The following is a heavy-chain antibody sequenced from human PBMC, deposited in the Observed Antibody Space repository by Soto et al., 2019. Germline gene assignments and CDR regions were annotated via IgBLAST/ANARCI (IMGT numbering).Heavy chain of an antibody. D-gene: IGHD1-26*01. Sequence: EVQLLESGGGLVQPGGSLRLSCVASGFSVSSYAMSWVRQAPGKGLEWVSVISGSDGRTYYADSVKGRFTISRDNYKDTLYLQMNSLRAEDMGVYYCAKDRERDAWDEDYWGQGTLVTVSS. V-gene: IGHV3-23*01. J-gene: IGHJ4*02. CDR2: ISGSDGRT. CDR1: GFSVSSYA. CDR3: AKDRERDAWDEDY.